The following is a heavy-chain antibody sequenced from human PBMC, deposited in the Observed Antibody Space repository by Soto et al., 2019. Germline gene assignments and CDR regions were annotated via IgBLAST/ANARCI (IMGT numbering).Heavy chain of an antibody. CDR2: IIPIFGTA. D-gene: IGHD6-6*01. CDR1: GGTFSSYA. Sequence: SVKVSCKASGGTFSSYAISLVRQAPGQGLEWMGGIIPIFGTANYAQKFQGRVTITADESTSTAYMELSSLRSEDTAVYYCARAVLGAARGYYYYYGMDVWGQGTTVTVSS. CDR3: ARAVLGAARGYYYYYGMDV. J-gene: IGHJ6*02. V-gene: IGHV1-69*13.